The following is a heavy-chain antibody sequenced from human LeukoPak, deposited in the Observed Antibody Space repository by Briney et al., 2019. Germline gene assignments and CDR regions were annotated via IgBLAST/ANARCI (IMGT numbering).Heavy chain of an antibody. CDR3: ARAPDRIRFDP. CDR1: GGSLRADF. CDR2: IHPGGST. V-gene: IGHV4-34*01. J-gene: IGHJ5*02. Sequence: PSETLSLTCAVYGGSLRADFWSWIRQPPGKGLEWIGDIHPGGSTKYNPSLESRVTISVDTSKYQFSLRLTSVTAADTAVYYCARAPDRIRFDPWGQGALVTVSS. D-gene: IGHD1-14*01.